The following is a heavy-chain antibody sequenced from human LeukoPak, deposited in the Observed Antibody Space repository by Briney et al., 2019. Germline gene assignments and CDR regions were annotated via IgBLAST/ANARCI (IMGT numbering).Heavy chain of an antibody. V-gene: IGHV4-34*01. Sequence: SETLSLTCAVYGGSFSGYYWSWIRQPPGKGLEWIGEITHSGSTTYNPSLKSRFTISVDTSKNQFSLKLSSVTAADTAVYFCARLRAHAYNYGFDYWGQGALVTVSS. J-gene: IGHJ4*02. CDR1: GGSFSGYY. CDR3: ARLRAHAYNYGFDY. CDR2: ITHSGST. D-gene: IGHD5-24*01.